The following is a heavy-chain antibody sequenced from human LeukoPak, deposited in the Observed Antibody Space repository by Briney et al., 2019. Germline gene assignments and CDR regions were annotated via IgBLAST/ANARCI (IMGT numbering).Heavy chain of an antibody. CDR1: GFTFSSYG. Sequence: GGSLRLSCAASGFTFSSYGMHWVRQAPGKGLVWVSRINTDGSSTSYADSVKGRFTISRDNAKNTLYLQMNSLRAEDTAVYYCARAHCSGGSCYSGDLVDYWGQGTLVTVSS. CDR2: INTDGSST. CDR3: ARAHCSGGSCYSGDLVDY. D-gene: IGHD2-15*01. J-gene: IGHJ4*02. V-gene: IGHV3-74*01.